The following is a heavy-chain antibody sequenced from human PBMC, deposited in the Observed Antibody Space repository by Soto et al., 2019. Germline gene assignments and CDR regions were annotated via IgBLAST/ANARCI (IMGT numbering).Heavy chain of an antibody. Sequence: QVLLVESGGGVVQPGGSLRLSCAASGFSFKNYGIHWVRQAPGKGLEWVAVIWLDGGVEYYADSVQGRFTISRDNAKNTVYLLMNTLRAEDTAIYYCARARDSYSSGWLQAGSFYFFGMDVWGPGATVTVSS. CDR1: GFSFKNYG. CDR2: IWLDGGVE. V-gene: IGHV3-33*01. D-gene: IGHD6-19*01. J-gene: IGHJ6*02. CDR3: ARARDSYSSGWLQAGSFYFFGMDV.